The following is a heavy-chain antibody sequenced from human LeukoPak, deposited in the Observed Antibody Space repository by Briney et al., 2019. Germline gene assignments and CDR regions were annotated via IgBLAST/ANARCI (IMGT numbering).Heavy chain of an antibody. V-gene: IGHV1-69*13. J-gene: IGHJ5*02. CDR1: GGTFSSYA. CDR3: ARTFGAWEFDP. Sequence: ASVKVSCKASGGTFSSYAISWVRQAPGQGLEWMGGIIPIFGTANYAQKFQGRVTITADESTSTAYMELRSLRSDDTAVYYCARTFGAWEFDPWGQGTLVTVSS. CDR2: IIPIFGTA. D-gene: IGHD3-10*01.